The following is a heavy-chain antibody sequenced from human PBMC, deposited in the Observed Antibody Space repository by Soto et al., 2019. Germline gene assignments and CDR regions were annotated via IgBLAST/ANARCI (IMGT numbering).Heavy chain of an antibody. D-gene: IGHD5-12*01. CDR1: GYTFTGYY. J-gene: IGHJ6*04. CDR2: INPNSGGT. CDR3: ATGGSGYDRGSMDV. V-gene: IGHV1-2*04. Sequence: ASVKVSCKASGYTFTGYYMHWVRQAPGQGLEWMGWINPNSGGTNYAQKFQGWVTMTRDTSISTAYMELSRLRSDDTAVYYCATGGSGYDRGSMDVWGKGTTVTVSS.